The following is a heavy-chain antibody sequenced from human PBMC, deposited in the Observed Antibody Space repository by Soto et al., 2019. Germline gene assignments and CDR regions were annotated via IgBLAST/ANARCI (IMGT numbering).Heavy chain of an antibody. CDR3: ARHLAAGDS. J-gene: IGHJ4*02. CDR2: VNPTGGST. D-gene: IGHD6-25*01. CDR1: GYTFTSYY. Sequence: GASVKVSCNASGYTFTSYYIHWVRQAPGQGLEWMAIVNPTGGSTNYAQKFQGRVTVTFDTSTSTVFMELNSLRYEDTAVYYCARHLAAGDSWGQGTLVTVSS. V-gene: IGHV1-46*03.